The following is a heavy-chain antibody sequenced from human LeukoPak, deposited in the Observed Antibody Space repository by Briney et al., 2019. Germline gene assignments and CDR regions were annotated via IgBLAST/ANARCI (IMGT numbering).Heavy chain of an antibody. Sequence: GGSLRLSCAASGFTFSSYWMSWVRQAPGKGLEWVANIKPDGSERYYVDSVKGRFTISRDNAKNSLYLQMNSLRAEDTAVYYCARSPPEANYYDSSGFDYWGQGTLVTVSS. D-gene: IGHD3-22*01. V-gene: IGHV3-7*01. CDR2: IKPDGSER. J-gene: IGHJ4*02. CDR3: ARSPPEANYYDSSGFDY. CDR1: GFTFSSYW.